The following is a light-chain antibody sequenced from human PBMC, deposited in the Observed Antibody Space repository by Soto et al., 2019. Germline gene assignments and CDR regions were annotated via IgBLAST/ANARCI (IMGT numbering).Light chain of an antibody. CDR2: GVS. CDR3: QQYGSSPRT. CDR1: QRLSASD. V-gene: IGKV3-20*01. J-gene: IGKJ1*01. Sequence: EIVLTQSPGTLSLSPGQRATLSCRASQRLSASDVAWYQQKAGQAPKILIYGVSNRAPGIPDRFSGSGSGTDFTLTISRLEPEDFAVYYCQQYGSSPRTFGQGTKVDIK.